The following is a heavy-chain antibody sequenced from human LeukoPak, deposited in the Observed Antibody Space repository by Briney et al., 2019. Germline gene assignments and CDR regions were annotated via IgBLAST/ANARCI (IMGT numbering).Heavy chain of an antibody. V-gene: IGHV1-2*02. CDR2: INPNSGGT. Sequence: GASVKVSCKASGYTFTGYYMHWVRQAPGQGLEWMGWINPNSGGTNYAQKFQGRVTMTRDTSISTAYMELSRLRSDDTAVYYCARRVGSYPTAYYYYGMDVWGQGTLVTAS. D-gene: IGHD1-26*01. CDR3: ARRVGSYPTAYYYYGMDV. CDR1: GYTFTGYY. J-gene: IGHJ6*02.